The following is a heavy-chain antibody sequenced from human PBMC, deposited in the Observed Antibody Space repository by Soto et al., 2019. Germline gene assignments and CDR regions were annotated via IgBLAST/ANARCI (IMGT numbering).Heavy chain of an antibody. Sequence: ASVKVSCKASGYTFTIYDINWVLQATGQGLEWMGWMNPNSGNTGYAQKFQGRVTMTRNTSISTAYMELSSLRSEDTAVYYCARAGFWSGYFDYWGQGTLVTVSS. J-gene: IGHJ4*02. CDR2: MNPNSGNT. V-gene: IGHV1-8*01. CDR1: GYTFTIYD. D-gene: IGHD3-3*01. CDR3: ARAGFWSGYFDY.